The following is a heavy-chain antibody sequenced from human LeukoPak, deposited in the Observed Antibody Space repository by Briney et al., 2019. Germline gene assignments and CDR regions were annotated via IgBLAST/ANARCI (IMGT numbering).Heavy chain of an antibody. CDR2: IGGSGHST. J-gene: IGHJ5*02. D-gene: IGHD3-10*01. Sequence: GGSLRLSCAASRFTFSSYAMSWVRQAPGKGLEWVSGIGGSGHSTYYTDSVKGRFTISRDNFKNTLYLQMNSLRADDTAVYYCAKAPYQYASGSPNWFDPWGQGTLVTVSS. CDR1: RFTFSSYA. CDR3: AKAPYQYASGSPNWFDP. V-gene: IGHV3-23*01.